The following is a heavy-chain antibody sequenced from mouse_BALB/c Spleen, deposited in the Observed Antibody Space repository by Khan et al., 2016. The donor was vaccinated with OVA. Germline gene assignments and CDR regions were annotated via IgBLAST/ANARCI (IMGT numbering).Heavy chain of an antibody. CDR1: GFTFSSYS. D-gene: IGHD1-3*01. Sequence: EVELLESGGDLVKPGGSLKLSCAASGFTFSSYSMSWVRQTPDKRLEWVATISSDGDYTYYPDSVKGRFTISRDNAKNPLYLQMSSLKSEDPAMYYCAITLSGSFANGGKGTLSLSLQ. V-gene: IGHV5-6*01. CDR3: AITLSGSFAN. J-gene: IGHJ3*01. CDR2: ISSDGDYT.